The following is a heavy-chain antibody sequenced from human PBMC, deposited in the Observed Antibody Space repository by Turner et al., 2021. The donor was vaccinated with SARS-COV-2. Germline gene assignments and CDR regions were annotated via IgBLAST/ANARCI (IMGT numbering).Heavy chain of an antibody. Sequence: QVQLQQWGAGLLKPSETLSLTCAVYGGSVSGYYWSWIRQTPVKGLEWIGEINHSGSTNYNPSLKSRVTISVDTSKNQFSLKLSSVTAEDTAVYYCARPYSSCWYINFIFWGQGTLVTVSS. D-gene: IGHD6-19*01. CDR1: GGSVSGYY. CDR3: ARPYSSCWYINFIF. V-gene: IGHV4-34*01. CDR2: INHSGST. J-gene: IGHJ1*01.